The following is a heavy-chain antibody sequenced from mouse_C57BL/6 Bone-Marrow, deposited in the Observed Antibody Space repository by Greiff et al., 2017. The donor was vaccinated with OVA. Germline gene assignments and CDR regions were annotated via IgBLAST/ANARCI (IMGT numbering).Heavy chain of an antibody. Sequence: QVQLQHPGAELVRPGTSVKLSFKASGYTFTSYWLHWVKQRPGQGLEWIGVIDPSDSYTKYNQKLKGKATLTVDTSASTAYMQLSSLTSEDSAVYYCAHYYGSSPYYFDYWGQGTTLTVSS. V-gene: IGHV1-59*01. CDR3: AHYYGSSPYYFDY. CDR1: GYTFTSYW. J-gene: IGHJ2*01. CDR2: IDPSDSYT. D-gene: IGHD1-1*01.